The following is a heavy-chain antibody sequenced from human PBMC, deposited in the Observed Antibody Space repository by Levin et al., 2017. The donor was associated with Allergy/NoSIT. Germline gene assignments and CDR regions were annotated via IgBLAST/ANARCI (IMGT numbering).Heavy chain of an antibody. CDR3: ARHYYDSSGYLYGMDV. CDR1: GGSISSGGYS. Sequence: LRLSCAVSGGSISSGGYSWSWIRQPPGKGLEWIGYIYHSGSTYYNPSLKSRVTISVDRSKNQFSLKLSSVTAADTAVYYCARHYYDSSGYLYGMDVWGQGTTVTVSS. V-gene: IGHV4-30-2*01. J-gene: IGHJ6*02. CDR2: IYHSGST. D-gene: IGHD3-22*01.